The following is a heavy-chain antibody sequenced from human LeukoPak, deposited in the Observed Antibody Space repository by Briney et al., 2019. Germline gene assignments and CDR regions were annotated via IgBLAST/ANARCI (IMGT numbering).Heavy chain of an antibody. CDR1: GFAFSSYG. D-gene: IGHD5-18*01. V-gene: IGHV3-30*02. CDR3: AKGGGYSYENYYYYMDV. J-gene: IGHJ6*03. CDR2: IRYDGNNK. Sequence: PGGSLRLSCAASGFAFSSYGMHWVRQAPGKGLEWAAFIRYDGNNKDYADSVKGRFTISRDNSKNTLYLQMNSLRGEDTAVYYCAKGGGYSYENYYYYMDVWGKGTTVTVSS.